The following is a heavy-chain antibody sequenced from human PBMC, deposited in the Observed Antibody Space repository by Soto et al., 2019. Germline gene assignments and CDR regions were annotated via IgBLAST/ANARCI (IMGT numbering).Heavy chain of an antibody. Sequence: SETLSLTCTVSGGSISSSSYYWGWIRQPPGKGLEWIGSIYYSGSTYYNPSLKSRVTISVDTSKNQFSLKLSSVTAADTAVYYCARRSGVVAALDDYYYYYMDVWGKGTTVTVSS. CDR3: ARRSGVVAALDDYYYYYMDV. D-gene: IGHD2-15*01. J-gene: IGHJ6*03. V-gene: IGHV4-39*01. CDR1: GGSISSSSYY. CDR2: IYYSGST.